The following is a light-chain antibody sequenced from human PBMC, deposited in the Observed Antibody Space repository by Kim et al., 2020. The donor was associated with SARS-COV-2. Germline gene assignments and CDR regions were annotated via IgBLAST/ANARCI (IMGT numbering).Light chain of an antibody. CDR2: LNN. J-gene: IGLJ3*02. CDR1: SLRKYY. V-gene: IGLV3-19*02. CDR3: DSWDSSGNHWV. Sequence: SSELTQDPAVSVALGQTVRITCQGDSLRKYYATWYQQKPGQAPIRVIYLNNNRPSGIPDRFSGSSSGNTASLTITGAQAEDEADYYCDSWDSSGNHWVFGGGTQRTVL.